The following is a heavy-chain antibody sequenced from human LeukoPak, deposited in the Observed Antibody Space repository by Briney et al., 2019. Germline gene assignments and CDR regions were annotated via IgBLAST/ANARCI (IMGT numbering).Heavy chain of an antibody. J-gene: IGHJ4*02. V-gene: IGHV6-1*01. CDR3: ARTLSDCSGGSCYSFFSYFDY. D-gene: IGHD2-15*01. CDR2: TYYRSKWYN. Sequence: SQTLSLTCAISGDSVSSNSAAWNWIRQSPSRGLEWLGRTYYRSKWYNDYAVSVKSRITINPDTSKNQFSLQLNSVTPEDTAVYYCARTLSDCSGGSCYSFFSYFDYWGQGTLVTVSS. CDR1: GDSVSSNSAA.